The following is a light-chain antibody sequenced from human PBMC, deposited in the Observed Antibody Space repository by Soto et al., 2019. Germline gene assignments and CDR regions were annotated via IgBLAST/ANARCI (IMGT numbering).Light chain of an antibody. V-gene: IGLV2-14*03. Sequence: QSALTQPASVSGSPGQSITISCTGTSSDVGGFNSVSWYQLRPGTAPKLILYDVVDRPSGVSYRFSGSKSGNTASLTISGLPAADEADYFRSSYTSTMTNVFGSGTKLTVL. CDR3: SSYTSTMTNV. CDR1: SSDVGGFNS. CDR2: DVV. J-gene: IGLJ1*01.